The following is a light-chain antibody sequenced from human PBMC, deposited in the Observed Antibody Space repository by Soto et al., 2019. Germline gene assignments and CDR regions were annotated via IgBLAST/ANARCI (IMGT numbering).Light chain of an antibody. V-gene: IGKV1-39*01. CDR3: QQSYNTPRT. CDR1: QSISNF. CDR2: AAS. J-gene: IGKJ1*01. Sequence: IQLTQSPSSLSASVGDRVTITCRASQSISNFLNWYQQKPGQAPQLLTSAASNLQSGVPSRFSGRGAGTGFTLTISGPQREDFASYCCQQSYNTPRTFGQGTKVDIK.